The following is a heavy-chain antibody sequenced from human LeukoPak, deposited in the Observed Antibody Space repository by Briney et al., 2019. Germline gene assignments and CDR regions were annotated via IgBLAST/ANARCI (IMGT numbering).Heavy chain of an antibody. CDR2: TNPNSGDT. V-gene: IGHV1-2*02. CDR3: ARDRGDDSSGWDAFDI. J-gene: IGHJ3*02. D-gene: IGHD3-22*01. CDR1: GYTFTSYY. Sequence: VASVKVSCKASGYTFTSYYIHWVRQAPGQGLEWMGWTNPNSGDTNYAQKFQGRVTMTRDTSISTAYMDLSRLRSDDTAVYYCARDRGDDSSGWDAFDIWGQGTMVTVSS.